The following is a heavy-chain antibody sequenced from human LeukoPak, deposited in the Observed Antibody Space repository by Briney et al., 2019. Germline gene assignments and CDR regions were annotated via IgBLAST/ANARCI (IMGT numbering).Heavy chain of an antibody. V-gene: IGHV3-23*01. D-gene: IGHD2-2*01. CDR3: AKAQTSRNSHFDY. CDR1: GFTFSSYA. Sequence: GGSLRLSCAASGFTFSSYAMSWVRQAPGKGLEWVSAISGSGGSTYYADSVKGRVTISRDNSKNTLYLQMNSLRAEDTAVYYCAKAQTSRNSHFDYWGQGTLVTVSS. CDR2: ISGSGGST. J-gene: IGHJ4*02.